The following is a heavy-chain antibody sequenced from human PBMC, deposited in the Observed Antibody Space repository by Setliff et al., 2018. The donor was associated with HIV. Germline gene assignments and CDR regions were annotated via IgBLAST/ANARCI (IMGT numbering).Heavy chain of an antibody. V-gene: IGHV7-4-1*02. D-gene: IGHD4-4*01. CDR3: ARMATVYYYYMDV. Sequence: ASVKVSCKASGYTFTSYAMNWVRQAPGQGLEWMRWINTNTGNPTYAQGFTGRFVFSLDTSVSTAYLQISSLKAEDTAVYYCARMATVYYYYMDVWGKGTTVTVSS. J-gene: IGHJ6*03. CDR1: GYTFTSYA. CDR2: INTNTGNP.